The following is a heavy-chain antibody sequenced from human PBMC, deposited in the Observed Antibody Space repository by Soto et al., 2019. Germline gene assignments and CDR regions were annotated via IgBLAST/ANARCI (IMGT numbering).Heavy chain of an antibody. D-gene: IGHD6-13*01. Sequence: GGSLRLSCAASGFTFSSYAMSWVRQAPGKGLEWVSGITSSGGGTYYADSVKGRFTVSRDNSKNTVYLQMNSLRDEDTAVYYCAKLTAAWGQGTLVTVSS. CDR1: GFTFSSYA. CDR3: AKLTAA. V-gene: IGHV3-23*01. CDR2: ITSSGGGT. J-gene: IGHJ4*02.